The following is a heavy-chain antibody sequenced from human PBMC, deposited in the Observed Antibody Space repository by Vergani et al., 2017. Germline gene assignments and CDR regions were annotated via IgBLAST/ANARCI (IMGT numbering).Heavy chain of an antibody. Sequence: EVQLVESGGGLVKPGGSLRLSCAASGFTFSSYSMNWVRQAPGKGLEWGSSISSSSSYIYYADSVKGRFTISRDNAKNSLYLQMNSLRAEDTAVYYCATGAYCGGDCFRYFDYWGQGTLVTVSS. D-gene: IGHD2-21*02. CDR2: ISSSSSYI. CDR1: GFTFSSYS. CDR3: ATGAYCGGDCFRYFDY. J-gene: IGHJ4*02. V-gene: IGHV3-21*01.